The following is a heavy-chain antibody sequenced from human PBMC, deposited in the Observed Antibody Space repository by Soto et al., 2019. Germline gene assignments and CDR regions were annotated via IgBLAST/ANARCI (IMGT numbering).Heavy chain of an antibody. CDR1: GRSFSCYY. Sequence: SETLSLTCAVYGRSFSCYYWSWIRQPPGKGLEWIGEINHSGSTNYNPSLKSRVTISVDTSKNQFSLKLSSVTAADTAVYYCARGGIAARPSIARHRYWGQGTLVTVSS. V-gene: IGHV4-34*01. CDR3: ARGGIAARPSIARHRY. CDR2: INHSGST. J-gene: IGHJ4*02. D-gene: IGHD6-6*01.